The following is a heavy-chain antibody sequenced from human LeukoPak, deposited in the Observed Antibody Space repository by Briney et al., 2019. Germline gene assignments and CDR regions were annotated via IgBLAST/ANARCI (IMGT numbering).Heavy chain of an antibody. CDR2: IYYSGST. Sequence: SETLSLTCTVSGGSISSYYWSWIRQPPGKGLEWIGYIYYSGSTNYNPSLKSRVTISVDTSENQFSLKLSSVTAADTAVYYCASVSVAGSNNWFDPWGQGTLVTVSS. CDR1: GGSISSYY. D-gene: IGHD6-19*01. J-gene: IGHJ5*02. V-gene: IGHV4-59*01. CDR3: ASVSVAGSNNWFDP.